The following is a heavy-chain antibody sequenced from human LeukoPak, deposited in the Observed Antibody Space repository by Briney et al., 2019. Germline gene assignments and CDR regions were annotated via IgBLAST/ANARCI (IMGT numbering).Heavy chain of an antibody. CDR1: RFTVSSNY. D-gene: IGHD3-3*01. CDR3: AKILGSGHYFDY. J-gene: IGHJ4*02. Sequence: PGGSLRLSCAASRFTVSSNYMSWVRQAPGKGLEWVSFIGSSGGSTYYADSVKGRFTISRDNSKNTLYMQMNSLRAEDTAVYYCAKILGSGHYFDYWGQGTQVTVSS. CDR2: IGSSGGST. V-gene: IGHV3-23*01.